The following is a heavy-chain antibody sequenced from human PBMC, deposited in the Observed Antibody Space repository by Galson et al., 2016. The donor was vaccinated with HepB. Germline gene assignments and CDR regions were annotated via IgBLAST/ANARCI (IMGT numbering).Heavy chain of an antibody. D-gene: IGHD1-26*01. CDR3: ARVIVGVTPYYFDY. Sequence: SLRLSCAASGFIFSDYYMTWIRQAPGKGLEWVSYISSSSSYTNYADSVKGRLTISRDNAKNSLYLQMNSLRAEDTAVYYCARVIVGVTPYYFDYWGQGTLVTVSS. J-gene: IGHJ4*02. CDR1: GFIFSDYY. CDR2: ISSSSSYT. V-gene: IGHV3-11*06.